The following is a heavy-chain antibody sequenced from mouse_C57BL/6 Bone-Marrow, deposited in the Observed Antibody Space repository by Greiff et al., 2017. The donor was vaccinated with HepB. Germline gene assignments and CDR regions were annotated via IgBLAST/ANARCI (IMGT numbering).Heavy chain of an antibody. CDR2: ISNGGGST. V-gene: IGHV5-12*01. CDR1: GFTFSDYY. D-gene: IGHD1-1*01. J-gene: IGHJ4*01. CDR3: ARDYGSSGGYAMDY. Sequence: VQLKESGGGLVQPGGSLKLSCAASGFTFSDYYMYWVRQTPEKRLEWVAYISNGGGSTYYPDTVKGRFTISRDNAKNTLYLQMSRLKSEDTAMYYCARDYGSSGGYAMDYWGQGTSVTVSS.